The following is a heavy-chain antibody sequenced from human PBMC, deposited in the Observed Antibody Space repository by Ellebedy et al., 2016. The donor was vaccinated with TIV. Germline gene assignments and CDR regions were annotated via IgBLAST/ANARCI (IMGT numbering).Heavy chain of an antibody. CDR2: INPNSGGT. D-gene: IGHD6-13*01. CDR3: ARVGIRAAAEYYFDT. CDR1: GYTFNNYY. V-gene: IGHV1-2*04. J-gene: IGHJ4*02. Sequence: ASVKVSXXASGYTFNNYYMHWVRQAPGQGLEWMGWINPNSGGTNYAQKFQGWVTMTRDTSISTAYMELSRLRSDDTAVYYCARVGIRAAAEYYFDTGAREPWSPSPQ.